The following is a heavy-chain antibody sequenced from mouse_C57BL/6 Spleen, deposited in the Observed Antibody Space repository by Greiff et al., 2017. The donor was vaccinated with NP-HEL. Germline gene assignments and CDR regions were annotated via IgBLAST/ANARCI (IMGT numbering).Heavy chain of an antibody. V-gene: IGHV6-3*01. CDR2: IRLKSDNYAT. Sequence: EVKVEESGGGLVQPGGSMKLSCVASGFTFSNYWMNWVRQSPEKGLEWVAQIRLKSDNYATHYAESVKGRFTISRDDSKSSVYLQMNNLRAEDTGIYYCTVDPWFAYWGQGTLVTVSA. CDR3: TVDPWFAY. CDR1: GFTFSNYW. J-gene: IGHJ3*01.